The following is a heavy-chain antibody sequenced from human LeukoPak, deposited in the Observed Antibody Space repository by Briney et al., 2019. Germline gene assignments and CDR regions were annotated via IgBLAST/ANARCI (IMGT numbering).Heavy chain of an antibody. V-gene: IGHV4-30-2*01. CDR3: AGEGEYGDSYS. J-gene: IGHJ5*02. CDR1: GDSISYESYY. CDR2: IYRGRT. Sequence: PSQTLSLTCAVSGDSISYESYYWNWIRQAPGKGPEWIGNIYRGRTRLNPSLTSRVAILVDMSKSQVSLSLTSVTAADTAIYYCAGEGEYGDSYSWGQGALVIVSA. D-gene: IGHD2-21*01.